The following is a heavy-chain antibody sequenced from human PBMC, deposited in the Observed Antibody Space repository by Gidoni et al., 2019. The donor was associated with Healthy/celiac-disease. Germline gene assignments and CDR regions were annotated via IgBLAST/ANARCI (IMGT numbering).Heavy chain of an antibody. D-gene: IGHD6-19*01. CDR2: INHSGST. V-gene: IGHV4-34*01. CDR3: ARGNSGYSSGWYPSSYFDY. CDR1: GGSFSRSY. J-gene: IGHJ4*02. Sequence: QVPLQQWGAGPLKPSETLSLTCAVYGGSFSRSYWIWIRKPPGKGLELIGEINHSGSTNYNPSLKSRVTISVDTSKNQFSLKLSSVTAADTAVYYCARGNSGYSSGWYPSSYFDYWGQGTLVTVSS.